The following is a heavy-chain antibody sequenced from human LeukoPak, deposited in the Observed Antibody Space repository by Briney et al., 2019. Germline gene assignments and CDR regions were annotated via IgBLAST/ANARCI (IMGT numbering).Heavy chain of an antibody. J-gene: IGHJ4*02. V-gene: IGHV1-3*01. CDR1: GYTFTSYA. CDR2: INAGNGNT. CDR3: ARAESHTIDLDY. D-gene: IGHD2-15*01. Sequence: GASVKVSCKASGYTFTSYAMHWVRQAPGQRLEWMGWINAGNGNTKYSQKFQGRVTITRDTSASTAYMELSSLRSEDTAVYYCARAESHTIDLDYWGQGTLVTVSS.